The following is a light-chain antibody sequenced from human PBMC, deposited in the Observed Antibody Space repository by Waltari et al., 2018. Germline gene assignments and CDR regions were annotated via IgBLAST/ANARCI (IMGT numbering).Light chain of an antibody. Sequence: DIQMTQSPSSLSASVGDRVTITCRASQSIGTSLNWYQQIPGKAPKLLIYTASSLQSGVPSRFSGTVSGTDFTLTISSLQPTDYASYYCQQNYLSPPTFGQGTRVEIK. CDR3: QQNYLSPPT. J-gene: IGKJ1*01. V-gene: IGKV1-39*01. CDR2: TAS. CDR1: QSIGTS.